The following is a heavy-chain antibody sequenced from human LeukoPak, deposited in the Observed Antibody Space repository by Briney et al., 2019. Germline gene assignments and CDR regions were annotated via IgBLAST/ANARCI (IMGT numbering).Heavy chain of an antibody. V-gene: IGHV1-58*02. CDR2: IVVGSGNT. Sequence: SVKVSCKASGFTFTSSAMQWVRQARGQRLEWIGWIVVGSGNTNYAQKFQERVTITRDMSTSTAYMELSSLRSEDTAVYYCAADLYSSAWVAFDIWGQGTMVTVSS. J-gene: IGHJ3*02. D-gene: IGHD5-18*01. CDR1: GFTFTSSA. CDR3: AADLYSSAWVAFDI.